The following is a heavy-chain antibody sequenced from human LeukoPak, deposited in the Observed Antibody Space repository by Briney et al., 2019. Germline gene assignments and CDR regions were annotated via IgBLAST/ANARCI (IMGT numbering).Heavy chain of an antibody. CDR3: AKGAPSGYHGNWFDP. V-gene: IGHV3-23*01. CDR1: GFTFRSYG. Sequence: GGSLRLSCAASGFTFRSYGLSWVRQAPGKGLEWVSGISGSDGNTYYADSVKGRFTISRDISKNTLYLQMNSLRAEDTAVYYCAKGAPSGYHGNWFDPWGQGTLVTVSS. D-gene: IGHD5-12*01. J-gene: IGHJ5*02. CDR2: ISGSDGNT.